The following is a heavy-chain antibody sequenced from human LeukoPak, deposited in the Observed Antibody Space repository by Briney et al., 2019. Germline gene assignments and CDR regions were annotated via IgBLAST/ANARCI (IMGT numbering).Heavy chain of an antibody. Sequence: PGGSLRLSCAASGFTFSSYEMNWVRQAPGKGLEWVSYISSSGSTIYYADSVKGRFTISRDNAKNSLYLQMNSLRAEDTAVYYCASLSDPWIQLWLSWGQGTLVTVSS. V-gene: IGHV3-48*03. D-gene: IGHD5-18*01. J-gene: IGHJ5*02. CDR3: ASLSDPWIQLWLS. CDR2: ISSSGSTI. CDR1: GFTFSSYE.